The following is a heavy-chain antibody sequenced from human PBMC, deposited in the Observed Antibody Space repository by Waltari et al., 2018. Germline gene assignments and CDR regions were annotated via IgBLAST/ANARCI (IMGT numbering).Heavy chain of an antibody. V-gene: IGHV1-18*01. CDR1: GYTFHSYG. Sequence: QVQLVQSGSEVKKPGASVKVSCKASGYTFHSYGMSWVRQAPGQGLEWMGWISAYNGNTKYAQKFQGRVTMTTDTSTSTAYMELRSLRSDDTAVYYCARDLTVGYSSGYSGYWGQGTLVTVSS. D-gene: IGHD3-22*01. CDR2: ISAYNGNT. CDR3: ARDLTVGYSSGYSGY. J-gene: IGHJ4*02.